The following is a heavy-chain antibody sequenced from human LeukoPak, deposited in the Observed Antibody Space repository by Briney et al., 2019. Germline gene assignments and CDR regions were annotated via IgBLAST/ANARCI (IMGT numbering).Heavy chain of an antibody. CDR3: ARGDYGDDYYYYYYMDV. V-gene: IGHV3-74*01. J-gene: IGHJ6*03. CDR2: INSDGSST. D-gene: IGHD4-17*01. Sequence: GGSLRLSCAASGFTFSSYWMHWVRQAPGKGLVWVSRINSDGSSTSYADSVKGRFTISRDNAKNTLYLQMNSLRAEDTAVYYCARGDYGDDYYYYYYMDVWGKGTTVTISS. CDR1: GFTFSSYW.